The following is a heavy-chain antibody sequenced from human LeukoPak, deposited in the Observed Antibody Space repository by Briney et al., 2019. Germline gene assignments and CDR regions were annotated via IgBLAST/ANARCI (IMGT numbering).Heavy chain of an antibody. Sequence: SETLSLTCTVSGGSISSYYWSWIRQPPGKGLEWIGYIYYSGSTNYNPSLKSRVTISVDTSKNQFSLKLSSVTAADTAVYYRARSDFWSGSIDYWGQGTLVTVSS. CDR3: ARSDFWSGSIDY. D-gene: IGHD3-3*01. V-gene: IGHV4-59*01. CDR2: IYYSGST. CDR1: GGSISSYY. J-gene: IGHJ4*02.